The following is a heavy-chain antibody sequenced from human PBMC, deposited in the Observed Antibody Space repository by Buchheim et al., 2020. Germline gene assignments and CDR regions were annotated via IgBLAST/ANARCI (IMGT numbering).Heavy chain of an antibody. CDR2: IYQSGST. V-gene: IGHV4-30-2*01. Sequence: QLQLQESGSGLVKPSQTLSLTCAVSGGSISSGGYSWSWIRQPPGKGLEWIGYIYQSGSTYYNPSLKSRVTISVDRSKNQFSLKLSSVTAADTAVYYCARDNSGYDAPGGMDVWGQGTT. J-gene: IGHJ6*02. CDR3: ARDNSGYDAPGGMDV. D-gene: IGHD5-12*01. CDR1: GGSISSGGYS.